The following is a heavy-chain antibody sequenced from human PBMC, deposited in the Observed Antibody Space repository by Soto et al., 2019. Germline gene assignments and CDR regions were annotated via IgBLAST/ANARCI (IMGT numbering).Heavy chain of an antibody. CDR1: GGSISSSSYY. D-gene: IGHD2-21*02. Sequence: SETLSLTCTVSGGSISSSSYYWGWIRQPPGKGLEWIGSIYYSGSTYYNPSLKSRVTISVDTSKNQFSLKLSSVTAADTAVYYCARNGDIVVMTDGPFDSWGQGTLVTVSS. CDR3: ARNGDIVVMTDGPFDS. J-gene: IGHJ4*02. CDR2: IYYSGST. V-gene: IGHV4-39*01.